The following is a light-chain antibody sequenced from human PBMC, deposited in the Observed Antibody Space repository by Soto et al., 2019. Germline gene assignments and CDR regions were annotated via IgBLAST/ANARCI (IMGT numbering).Light chain of an antibody. Sequence: DIQMTQSPSTLSASVGDRVTITCRASQSISIWLAWYQQKQGKAPKLLIYDASSLESGVPSSFSGSGSGTEFTLTISSLQPDEFATYYCQQYNSYPWTFGQGTKVEIK. J-gene: IGKJ1*01. CDR1: QSISIW. V-gene: IGKV1-5*01. CDR3: QQYNSYPWT. CDR2: DAS.